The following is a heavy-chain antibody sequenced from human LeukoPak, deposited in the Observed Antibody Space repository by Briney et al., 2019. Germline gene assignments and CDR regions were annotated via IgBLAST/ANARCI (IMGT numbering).Heavy chain of an antibody. D-gene: IGHD3-10*01. Sequence: GGSLRLSCAASGFTFSSYEMNWVRQAPGKGLEWVSYISSSGSTIYYADSVKGRFTISRDNAKNSLYLQMNSLRAEDTAVYYCARDSGSYYPPYYFDYWGQGTLVTVSS. CDR3: ARDSGSYYPPYYFDY. CDR2: ISSSGSTI. J-gene: IGHJ4*02. V-gene: IGHV3-48*03. CDR1: GFTFSSYE.